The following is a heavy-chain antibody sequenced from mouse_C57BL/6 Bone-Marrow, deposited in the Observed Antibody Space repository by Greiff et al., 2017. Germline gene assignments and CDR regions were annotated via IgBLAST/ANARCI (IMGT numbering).Heavy chain of an antibody. V-gene: IGHV1-55*01. J-gene: IGHJ2*01. CDR1: GYTFTSYW. Sequence: QVQLQQPGAELVKPGASVKMSCKASGYTFTSYWITWVKQRPGQGLEWIGDIYPGSGSTNYNEKFKSKATLTVDTSSSTAYMQLSSLTSEDSAVYYCAGVYYGDFYFDYWGQGTTLTVSS. D-gene: IGHD2-13*01. CDR2: IYPGSGST. CDR3: AGVYYGDFYFDY.